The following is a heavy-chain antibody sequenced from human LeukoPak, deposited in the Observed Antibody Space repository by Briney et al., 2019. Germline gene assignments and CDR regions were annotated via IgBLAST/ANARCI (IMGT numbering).Heavy chain of an antibody. D-gene: IGHD3-10*01. V-gene: IGHV4-4*07. CDR1: GGSISSYY. J-gene: IGHJ4*02. CDR3: ARDVRYYGSGSYDDY. Sequence: PSETLSLTCTVSGGSISSYYWSWIRQPAGKGLEWIGRIYTSGSTNYNPSLKSRVTMSVDTSKNQFSLKLSSVTAADTAVYYCARDVRYYGSGSYDDYWGQGTLVTVSS. CDR2: IYTSGST.